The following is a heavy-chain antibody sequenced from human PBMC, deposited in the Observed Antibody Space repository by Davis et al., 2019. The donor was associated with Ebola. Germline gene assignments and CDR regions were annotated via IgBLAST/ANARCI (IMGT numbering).Heavy chain of an antibody. J-gene: IGHJ4*02. CDR1: GFTFSSYA. D-gene: IGHD4-23*01. CDR2: IRDSDGRT. V-gene: IGHV3-23*01. Sequence: GGSLRLSCAASGFTFSSYAMSWVRQAPGKGLEWVSAIRDSDGRTYYAHSVKGRFTISRDNSENTLFLRMNSLRAEDTAVYYCAQQLGDYGGNALRYWGQGTLVTVSS. CDR3: AQQLGDYGGNALRY.